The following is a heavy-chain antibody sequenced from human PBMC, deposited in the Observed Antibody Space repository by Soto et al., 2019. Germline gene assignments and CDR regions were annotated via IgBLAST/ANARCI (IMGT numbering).Heavy chain of an antibody. J-gene: IGHJ4*02. CDR1: GYTFTIYP. CDR2: INAGNGDT. D-gene: IGHD3-22*01. Sequence: ASVKVSCKASGYTFTIYPMHWVRQAPGQGLEWMGWINAGNGDTKYSQKFQGRVTITRDTSASTAYMELSSLRSEDTAVYYCARDWTHYDSSGPGDYWGQGTPVTVSS. CDR3: ARDWTHYDSSGPGDY. V-gene: IGHV1-3*01.